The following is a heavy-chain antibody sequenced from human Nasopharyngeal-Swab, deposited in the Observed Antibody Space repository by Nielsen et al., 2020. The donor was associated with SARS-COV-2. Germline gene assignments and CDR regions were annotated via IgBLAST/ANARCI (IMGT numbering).Heavy chain of an antibody. V-gene: IGHV3-21*01. J-gene: IGHJ4*02. CDR3: ARDLGYIVGAQYYFDY. CDR2: ISSSSYI. CDR1: GFTFSSYS. Sequence: GESLKISCAASGFTFSSYSMNWVRQAPGKGLEWVSSISSSSYIYYADSVKGRFTIPRDNAKNSLYLQMNSLRAEDTAVYYCARDLGYIVGAQYYFDYWGQGTLVTVSS. D-gene: IGHD1-26*01.